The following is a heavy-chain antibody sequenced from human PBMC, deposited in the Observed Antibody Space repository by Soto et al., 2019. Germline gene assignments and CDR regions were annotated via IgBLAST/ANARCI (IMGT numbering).Heavy chain of an antibody. D-gene: IGHD3-3*01. Sequence: QVQLVQSGAAVKKPGSSVKVSCKASGGTFSTYSISWVRQAPGQGLEWMGGIIPMLGKTNYAQKFQGRVTITADESTSTAYMDLSSLRSDDTAVYYCAKDILEWLFGSGDYYYYGMDVWGQGTTVTVSS. CDR3: AKDILEWLFGSGDYYYYGMDV. CDR1: GGTFSTYS. V-gene: IGHV1-69*12. J-gene: IGHJ6*02. CDR2: IIPMLGKT.